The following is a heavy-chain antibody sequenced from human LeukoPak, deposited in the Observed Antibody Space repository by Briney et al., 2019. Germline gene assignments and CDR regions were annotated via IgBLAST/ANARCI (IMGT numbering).Heavy chain of an antibody. CDR2: IYYSGST. D-gene: IGHD6-19*01. V-gene: IGHV4-39*01. CDR1: GGSISSSSYY. J-gene: IGHJ4*02. CDR3: ARARHSGWADY. Sequence: SETLSLTCTVSGGSISSSSYYWGWIRQPPGKGLEWIGSIYYSGSTYYNPSLKSRVTISVDTSKNQFSLKLSSVTAADTAVYYCARARHSGWADYWGQGTLVTVSS.